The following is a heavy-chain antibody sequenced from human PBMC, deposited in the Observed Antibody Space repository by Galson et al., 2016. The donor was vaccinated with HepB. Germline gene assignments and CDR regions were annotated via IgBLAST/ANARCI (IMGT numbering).Heavy chain of an antibody. CDR1: GGSISSGYY. CDR3: ARTSDLDF. V-gene: IGHV4-39*07. Sequence: SETLSLTCTVSGGSISSGYYWGWIRQPPGKGLEWIGHIYYSGTATYHPSLKSRVSISVDTSNDQFSLKLNSVTAADTAVYYCARTSDLDFWGQGTLVTISS. J-gene: IGHJ4*01. D-gene: IGHD2-2*01. CDR2: IYYSGTA.